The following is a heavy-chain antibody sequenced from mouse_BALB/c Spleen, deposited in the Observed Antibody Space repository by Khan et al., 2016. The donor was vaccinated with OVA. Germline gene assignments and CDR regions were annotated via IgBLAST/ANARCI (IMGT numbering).Heavy chain of an antibody. D-gene: IGHD2-14*01. CDR3: ARGGAAYYRNDGGAMEY. CDR1: GYTFTTAG. J-gene: IGHJ4*01. CDR2: INTHSGVP. V-gene: IGHV9-4*02. Sequence: QIQLVQSGPELKKPGETVRISCKASGYTFTTAGIQWVQKMPGKGLKWIGWINTHSGVPKSAEDFKGRFAFSLEISVNTAYLQITNLKNEDTATYCCARGGAAYYRNDGGAMEYWGQGTSGTVSS.